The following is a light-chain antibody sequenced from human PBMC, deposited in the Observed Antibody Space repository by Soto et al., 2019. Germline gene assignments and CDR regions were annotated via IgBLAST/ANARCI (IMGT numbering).Light chain of an antibody. J-gene: IGLJ2*01. Sequence: QAVVTQEPSLTVSPGGTVTLTCGSSTGAVTSGHYPYWFQQKPGQAPRTLIYDTSNKHSWTPARFSGSLLGGKAALTLSGAQPEDEAEYYCWLSYRGARGVFGGGTKLTVL. V-gene: IGLV7-46*01. CDR1: TGAVTSGHY. CDR3: WLSYRGARGV. CDR2: DTS.